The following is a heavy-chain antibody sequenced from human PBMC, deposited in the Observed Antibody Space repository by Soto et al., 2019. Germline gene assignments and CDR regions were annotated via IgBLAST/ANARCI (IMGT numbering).Heavy chain of an antibody. CDR1: GFTFSSYG. V-gene: IGHV3-30*18. CDR3: AKDRTAVVVNYFDY. J-gene: IGHJ4*02. CDR2: ISYDGSNK. D-gene: IGHD3-22*01. Sequence: GGSLRLSCAASGFTFSSYGMHWVRQAPGKGLEWVAVISYDGSNKYYADSVKGRFTISRDNSKNTLYLQMNSLRAEDTAVYYCAKDRTAVVVNYFDYWGQGTLVTVSS.